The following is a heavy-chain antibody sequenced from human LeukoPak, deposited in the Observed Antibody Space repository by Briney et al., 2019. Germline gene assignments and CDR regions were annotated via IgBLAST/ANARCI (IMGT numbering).Heavy chain of an antibody. D-gene: IGHD5-18*01. CDR3: ARIQLWSTLYYMDV. Sequence: GGSLRLSCAASGFTFSGYGMSWVRQAPGKGLEWVSSISSSSSYIYYADSVKGRFTISRDNAKNSLYLQMNSLRAEDTAVYYCARIQLWSTLYYMDVWGKGTTVTVSS. J-gene: IGHJ6*03. V-gene: IGHV3-21*04. CDR2: ISSSSSYI. CDR1: GFTFSGYG.